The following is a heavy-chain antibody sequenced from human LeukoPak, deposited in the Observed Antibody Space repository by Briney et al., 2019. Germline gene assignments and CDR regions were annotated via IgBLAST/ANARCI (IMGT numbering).Heavy chain of an antibody. Sequence: PGGSLRLSCAASGFTFSTYGLHWVRQAAGKGLGWVAVISFDDFNIYYADSVKGRFTISRDNAMDTLYLQMNSLRAEDTAVYSCVRDPAFGELLSCFDYWGQGTLATVSS. J-gene: IGHJ4*02. CDR3: VRDPAFGELLSCFDY. V-gene: IGHV3-30*03. CDR1: GFTFSTYG. D-gene: IGHD3-10*01. CDR2: ISFDDFNI.